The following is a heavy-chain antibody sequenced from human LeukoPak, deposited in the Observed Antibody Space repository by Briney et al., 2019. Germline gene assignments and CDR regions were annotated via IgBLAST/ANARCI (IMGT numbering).Heavy chain of an antibody. CDR3: ARDRRVDGTDV. V-gene: IGHV3-48*01. CDR2: ISGSSSTV. CDR1: GFTFNTYN. J-gene: IGHJ6*02. D-gene: IGHD1-26*01. Sequence: GGSLRLSCAASGFTFNTYNMNWVRQAPGKGLQWVSYISGSSSTVFYSDSVKGRFTISRDNAKNSLYLQMNSLRAEDTAVYYCARDRRVDGTDVWGQGTTVIVSS.